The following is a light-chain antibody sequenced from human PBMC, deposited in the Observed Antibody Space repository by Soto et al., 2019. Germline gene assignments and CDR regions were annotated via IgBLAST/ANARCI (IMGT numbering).Light chain of an antibody. V-gene: IGKV1-33*01. CDR2: DAS. CDR3: QQYDKLPSIT. J-gene: IGKJ5*01. Sequence: DLQMTQSPSSLSASVGDRVTITCQASQDISNHLNWYQQKPGKAPKLLIYDASNLETGVPSRFSGSRSGTDFTFTISNLQPEDIATYYCQQYDKLPSITFGQGTQLEIK. CDR1: QDISNH.